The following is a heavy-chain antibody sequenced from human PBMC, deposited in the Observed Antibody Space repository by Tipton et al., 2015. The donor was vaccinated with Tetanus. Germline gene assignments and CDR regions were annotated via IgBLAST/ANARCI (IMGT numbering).Heavy chain of an antibody. V-gene: IGHV4-31*03. CDR2: INYSGST. D-gene: IGHD1-26*01. J-gene: IGHJ4*02. CDR3: ARDVGGHYYSDF. Sequence: TLSLTCTVSGGSVSSGGYFWSWIRQHPGKGLEWIGYINYSGSTYFNPSLKSRVTISADMPENQFSLRLTSVTAADTAVYYCARDVGGHYYSDFWGQGSLVTVSS. CDR1: GGSVSSGGYF.